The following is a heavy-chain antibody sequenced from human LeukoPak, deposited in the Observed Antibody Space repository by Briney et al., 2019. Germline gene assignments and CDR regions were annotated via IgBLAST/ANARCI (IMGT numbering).Heavy chain of an antibody. Sequence: SETLSLTCTVSGGSISNYYWSWIRQPAGKGLEWIGRIYTSGSTNYNPSLKSRVTMSVDTSKNQFSLKLDSVTAADTAVYYCARDVRRSSSSSNSYYYYLDVWGKGTKVTVSS. D-gene: IGHD6-6*01. CDR3: ARDVRRSSSSSNSYYYYLDV. V-gene: IGHV4-4*07. CDR1: GGSISNYY. J-gene: IGHJ6*03. CDR2: IYTSGST.